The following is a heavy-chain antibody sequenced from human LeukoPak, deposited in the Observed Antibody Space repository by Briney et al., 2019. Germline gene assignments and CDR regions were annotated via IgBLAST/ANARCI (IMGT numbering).Heavy chain of an antibody. CDR2: MNLKSGGT. Sequence: ASVKVSCKASGYTFTGYYVHWVRQAPGQGLEWMGWMNLKSGGTNYAQKFKATVTINRDKPNSTANMDLSRIRFDDTAVSYSARSPDILTGEKFDYWGQGTLVTVSS. CDR3: ARSPDILTGEKFDY. J-gene: IGHJ4*02. D-gene: IGHD3-9*01. V-gene: IGHV1-2*02. CDR1: GYTFTGYY.